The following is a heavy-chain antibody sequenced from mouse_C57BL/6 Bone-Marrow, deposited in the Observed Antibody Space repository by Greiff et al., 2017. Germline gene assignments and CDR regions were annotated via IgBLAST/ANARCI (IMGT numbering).Heavy chain of an antibody. D-gene: IGHD1-1*01. CDR1: GYTFTSYW. CDR2: IHPNSGST. CDR3: ARSVTTVVARFPYFDY. Sequence: QVQLQQPGAELVKPGASVKLSCKASGYTFTSYWMHWVKQRPGQGLEWIGMIHPNSGSTNYNEKFKSKATLTVNKSSSTAYMELRSLTSEDSAVYYCARSVTTVVARFPYFDYWGQGTTLTVSS. V-gene: IGHV1-64*01. J-gene: IGHJ2*01.